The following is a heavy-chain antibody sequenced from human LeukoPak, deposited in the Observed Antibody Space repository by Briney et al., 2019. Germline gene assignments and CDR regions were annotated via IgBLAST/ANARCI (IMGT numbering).Heavy chain of an antibody. V-gene: IGHV3-7*01. D-gene: IGHD6-19*01. CDR1: GFIFSSYW. J-gene: IGHJ4*02. CDR2: IKQEGSEK. Sequence: GGSLGLSCAASGFIFSSYWMNWVRQAPGKGLEWVANIKQEGSEKYYVDSVKGRFTISRDNAKNSLYLQMDSLRAEDTAVYYCAGGSGWLIDYWGQGTLVTVSS. CDR3: AGGSGWLIDY.